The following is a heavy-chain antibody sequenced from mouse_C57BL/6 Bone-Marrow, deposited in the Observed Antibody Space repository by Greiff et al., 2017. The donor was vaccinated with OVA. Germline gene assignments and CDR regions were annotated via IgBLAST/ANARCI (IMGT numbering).Heavy chain of an antibody. CDR1: GYTFTSYY. J-gene: IGHJ3*01. D-gene: IGHD4-1*01. Sequence: QVQLQQSGAELVRPGASVKMSCKASGYTFTSYYMHWVKQTPRQGLEWIGAIYPGNGDTSYNQKFKGKATLTVDKSSSTAYMQLSSLTSEDSAVYFCARENGKGFAYWGQGTLVTVSA. CDR2: IYPGNGDT. V-gene: IGHV1-12*01. CDR3: ARENGKGFAY.